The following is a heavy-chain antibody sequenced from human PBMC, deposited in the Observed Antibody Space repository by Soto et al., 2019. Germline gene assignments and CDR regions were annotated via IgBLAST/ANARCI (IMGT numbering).Heavy chain of an antibody. CDR1: GGSFSSVDYY. CDR3: ARIHFGDEPSYYYYGMDV. CDR2: IYYTGST. Sequence: SETLSLTCTVSGGSFSSVDYYWSWVRQPPWKGLEWIGYIYYTGSTFNNPSLKSRVSISIDTSKNQFSLKLSSVTAADTAVYYCARIHFGDEPSYYYYGMDVWGHGXTVTVSS. V-gene: IGHV4-30-4*01. D-gene: IGHD4-17*01. J-gene: IGHJ6*02.